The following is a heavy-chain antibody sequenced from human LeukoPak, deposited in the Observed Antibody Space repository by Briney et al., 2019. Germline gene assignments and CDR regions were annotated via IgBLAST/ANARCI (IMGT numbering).Heavy chain of an antibody. J-gene: IGHJ6*04. D-gene: IGHD3-9*01. CDR1: GGSISSSNW. CDR3: ARGLRYFDWLLYGFDYYYGMDV. V-gene: IGHV4-4*02. Sequence: SGTLSLACAVSGGSISSSNWWSWVRQPPGKGLEWIGEIYHSGSTNYNTSLKSRVTISVDKSKNQFSLKLSSVTAADTAVYYCARGLRYFDWLLYGFDYYYGMDVWGKGTTVTVSS. CDR2: IYHSGST.